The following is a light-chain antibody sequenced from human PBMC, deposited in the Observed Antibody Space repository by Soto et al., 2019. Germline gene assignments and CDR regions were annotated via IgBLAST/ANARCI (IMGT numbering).Light chain of an antibody. CDR1: NSDVGRYNL. CDR3: CSYAGSGTVV. J-gene: IGLJ2*01. V-gene: IGLV2-23*02. CDR2: DFN. Sequence: QSALTQPASVSGSPGQSITISCTGTNSDVGRYNLVSWYQHHPGEAPKLLIYDFNKRPSGVATRLSGSKSGNTASLTISGLQSDDEADYHCCSYAGSGTVVFGGGTKVTVL.